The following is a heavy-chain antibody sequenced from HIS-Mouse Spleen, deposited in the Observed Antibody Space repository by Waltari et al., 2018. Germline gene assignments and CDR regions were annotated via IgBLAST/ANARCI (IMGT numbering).Heavy chain of an antibody. CDR3: AREIPYSSSWYDWYFDL. CDR2: IDYSGRT. D-gene: IGHD6-13*01. CDR1: GGSISSSSYY. V-gene: IGHV4-39*07. Sequence: QLQLHESGPGLVKPSETLSLTCTVSGGSISSSSYYWGWIRQPPGKGLEWIGGIDYSGRTYSTPSLKSRVTISVDTSKNQFSLKLSSVTAADTAVYYCAREIPYSSSWYDWYFDLWGRGTLVTVSS. J-gene: IGHJ2*01.